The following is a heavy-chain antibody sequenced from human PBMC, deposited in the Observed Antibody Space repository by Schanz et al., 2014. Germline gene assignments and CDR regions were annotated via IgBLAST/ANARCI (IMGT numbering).Heavy chain of an antibody. CDR1: GFSFSSYG. Sequence: QVQLVESGGGLVQPGGSLRLSCAASGFSFSSYGIHWVRQAPGKGLEWVAFIRYDGSNKYYADSVKGRFTISRDNSKNTLYLHMNSLRGEDTAVYYCAKVRLGSGTYVSYYYYYGMDVWGQGTTVTVSS. J-gene: IGHJ6*02. CDR2: IRYDGSNK. CDR3: AKVRLGSGTYVSYYYYYGMDV. V-gene: IGHV3-30*02. D-gene: IGHD3-10*01.